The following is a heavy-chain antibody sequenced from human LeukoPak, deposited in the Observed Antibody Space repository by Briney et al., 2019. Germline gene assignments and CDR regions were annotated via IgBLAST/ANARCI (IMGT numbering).Heavy chain of an antibody. CDR3: ARALRGYSYGTFYYYYYMDV. Sequence: PGGSLRLSCAASGFTFSSYSMNWVRQAPGKGLEWVSSISSSGSTIYYADSVKGRFTISRDNAKNSLYLQMNSLRAEDTAVYYCARALRGYSYGTFYYYYYMDVWGKGTTVTVSS. D-gene: IGHD5-18*01. V-gene: IGHV3-48*04. CDR2: ISSSGSTI. CDR1: GFTFSSYS. J-gene: IGHJ6*03.